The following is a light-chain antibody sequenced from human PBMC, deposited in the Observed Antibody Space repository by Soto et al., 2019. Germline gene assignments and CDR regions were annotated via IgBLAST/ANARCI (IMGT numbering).Light chain of an antibody. V-gene: IGLV1-40*01. CDR2: GNN. CDR3: QSYDNSLSGWV. J-gene: IGLJ3*02. CDR1: FFNIGAGYD. Sequence: QSVLTQPPSVSGAPGQRVTISCTGSFFNIGAGYDVHWYQQLPETAPKLLIYGNNNRPSGVPDRFSASKSGSSASLTITGLQAEDEADYFCQSYDNSLSGWVFGGGTKLTVL.